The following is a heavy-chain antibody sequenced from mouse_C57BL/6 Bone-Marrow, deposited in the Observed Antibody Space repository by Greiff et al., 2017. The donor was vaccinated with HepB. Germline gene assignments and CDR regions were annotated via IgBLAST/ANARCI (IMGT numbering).Heavy chain of an antibody. D-gene: IGHD4-1*01. Sequence: VQLQQSGAELVRPGASVKLSCTASGFNIKDDYMHWVKQRPEQGLEWIGWIDTENGDTEYASKFQGKATITADTSSNTAYLQLSSLTSEDTAVYYCTTEEVTGTTFDYWGQGTTLTVSS. J-gene: IGHJ2*01. V-gene: IGHV14-4*01. CDR1: GFNIKDDY. CDR2: IDTENGDT. CDR3: TTEEVTGTTFDY.